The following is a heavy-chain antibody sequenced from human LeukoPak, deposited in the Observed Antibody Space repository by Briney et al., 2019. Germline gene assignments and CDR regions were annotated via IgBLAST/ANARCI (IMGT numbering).Heavy chain of an antibody. J-gene: IGHJ4*02. Sequence: SETLSLTCAVYGGSFSGYYWSWIRQPPGKGLEWIGEINHSGSTNYNPSLKSRVTIPVDTSKNQFSLKLSSVTAADTAVYYCARGGIVVVPAAILYFDYWGQGTLVTVSS. CDR1: GGSFSGYY. CDR3: ARGGIVVVPAAILYFDY. D-gene: IGHD2-2*02. CDR2: INHSGST. V-gene: IGHV4-34*01.